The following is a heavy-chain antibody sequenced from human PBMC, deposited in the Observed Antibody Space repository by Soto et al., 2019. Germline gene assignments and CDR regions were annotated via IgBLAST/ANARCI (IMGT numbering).Heavy chain of an antibody. J-gene: IGHJ4*02. D-gene: IGHD3-9*01. CDR3: AKSLETLRYFDWLQLGFDY. CDR2: ISGSGGST. CDR1: GFTFSSYA. Sequence: PVGSLRLSCAASGFTFSSYAMSWVRQAPGKGLEWVSAISGSGGSTYYADSVKGRFTISRDNSKNTLYLQMNSLRAEDTAVYYCAKSLETLRYFDWLQLGFDYWGQGTLVTVSS. V-gene: IGHV3-23*01.